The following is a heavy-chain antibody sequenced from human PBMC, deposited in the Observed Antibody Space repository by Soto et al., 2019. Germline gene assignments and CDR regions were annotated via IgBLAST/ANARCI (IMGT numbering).Heavy chain of an antibody. Sequence: SETLSLTCTVSGGSISSYYWSWIRQPPGKGLEWIGYIYYSGSTNYNPSLKSRVTISVDTAKNQFSLKLSSVTAADTAVYYCARAPPAMIAFDIWGQGTMVTVSS. CDR3: ARAPPAMIAFDI. CDR2: IYYSGST. V-gene: IGHV4-59*01. J-gene: IGHJ3*02. D-gene: IGHD3-16*01. CDR1: GGSISSYY.